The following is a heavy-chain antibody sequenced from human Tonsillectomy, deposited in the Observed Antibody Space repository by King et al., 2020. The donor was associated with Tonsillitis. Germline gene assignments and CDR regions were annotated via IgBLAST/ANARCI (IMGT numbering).Heavy chain of an antibody. CDR1: GFTFSCYA. D-gene: IGHD3-22*01. CDR3: AREQYYHSSGYLDY. Sequence: VQLVESGGGVVQPGRSLRLSCAASGFTFSCYAMHWVRQAPGKGLEWLAVISYDGSNKYYADSVKGRFTISRDNSKNTLYLQMNSLRAEDTAVYYCAREQYYHSSGYLDYWGQGTLVTVSS. V-gene: IGHV3-30*01. J-gene: IGHJ4*02. CDR2: ISYDGSNK.